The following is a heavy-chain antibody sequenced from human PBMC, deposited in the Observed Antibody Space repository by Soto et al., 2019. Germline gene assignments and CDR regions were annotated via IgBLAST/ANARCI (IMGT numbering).Heavy chain of an antibody. CDR2: VSNSDYT. CDR3: AREDSIIIPAVSDF. CDR1: GFPFNNYV. V-gene: IGHV3-21*04. J-gene: IGHJ4*02. Sequence: GGSLRLSCVVYGFPFNNYVINWVRQAPGKGLEWVSTVSNSDYTYYSDLVKGRFTISRDNAKNTVSLQMNTLRAEDTAVYFCAREDSIIIPAVSDFWGQGPLLPVSS. D-gene: IGHD2-2*01.